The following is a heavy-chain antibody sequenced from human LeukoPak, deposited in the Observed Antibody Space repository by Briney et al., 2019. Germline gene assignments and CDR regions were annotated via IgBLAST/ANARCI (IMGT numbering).Heavy chain of an antibody. CDR2: TSYDGSNK. CDR1: GFTLSSYG. V-gene: IGHV3-30*18. J-gene: IGHJ4*02. Sequence: GGSLRLSCAASGFTLSSYGMHWVRQAPGKGLEWVAVTSYDGSNKYYADSVKGRFTISRDNSKNTLYLQMNSLRAEDTAVYYCAKDHHPYYDILTGYLYPDYWGQGTLVTVSS. CDR3: AKDHHPYYDILTGYLYPDY. D-gene: IGHD3-9*01.